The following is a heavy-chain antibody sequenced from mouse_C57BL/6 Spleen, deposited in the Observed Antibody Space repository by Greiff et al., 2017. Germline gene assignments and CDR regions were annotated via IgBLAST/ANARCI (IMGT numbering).Heavy chain of an antibody. J-gene: IGHJ3*01. CDR1: GYTFTSYW. Sequence: QVQLQQPGAELVRPGSSVKLSCKASGYTFTSYWMHWVKQRPIQGLEWIGNIDPSDSDTHYNQKFKDKATLTVDKSSSTAYMQLSSLTSEDSAVYYCARDDYDAWFAYWGQGTLVTVSA. CDR2: IDPSDSDT. D-gene: IGHD2-4*01. V-gene: IGHV1-52*01. CDR3: ARDDYDAWFAY.